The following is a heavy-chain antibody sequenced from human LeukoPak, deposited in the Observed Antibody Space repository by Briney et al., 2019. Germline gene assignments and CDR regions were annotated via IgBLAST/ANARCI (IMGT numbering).Heavy chain of an antibody. CDR2: ISASNGNT. D-gene: IGHD6-19*01. V-gene: IGHV1-18*01. J-gene: IGHJ4*02. CDR1: GYTFTSYG. Sequence: GASVKVSCKASGYTFTSYGISWVRQAPGQGLEWMGWISASNGNTNYAQKLQGRVTMTTDTSTSTVYMELRSLRSDDTAVYYCARDSSGRQTQFDYWGQGTLVTVSS. CDR3: ARDSSGRQTQFDY.